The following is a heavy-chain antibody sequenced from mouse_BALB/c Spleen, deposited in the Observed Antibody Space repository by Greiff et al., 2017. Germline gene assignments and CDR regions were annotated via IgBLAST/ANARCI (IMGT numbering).Heavy chain of an antibody. Sequence: QVQLKQSGADLARPGASVKMSCKASGYTFTSYTMHWVKQRPGQGLEWIGYINPSSGDTNYNQKFKDKATLTADKSSSTAYMQLSSLTSEDSAVYYWARQLGSHFDDWGQGTTLTVSS. CDR2: INPSSGDT. D-gene: IGHD3-1*01. V-gene: IGHV1-4*01. CDR3: ARQLGSHFDD. J-gene: IGHJ2*01. CDR1: GYTFTSYT.